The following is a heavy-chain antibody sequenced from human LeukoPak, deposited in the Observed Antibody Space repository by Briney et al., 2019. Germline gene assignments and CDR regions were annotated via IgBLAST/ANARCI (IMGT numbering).Heavy chain of an antibody. CDR2: IYYSGST. CDR3: ARELNYDSTYYFDY. V-gene: IGHV4-31*03. CDR1: GGSISSGGYY. D-gene: IGHD3-10*01. J-gene: IGHJ4*02. Sequence: SETLSLTCTVSGGSISSGGYYWSWIRQHPGKGLEWIGYIYYSGSTYYNPSLKSRVTIPVDTSKNQFSLKLSSVTAADTAVYYCARELNYDSTYYFDYWGQGTLVTVSS.